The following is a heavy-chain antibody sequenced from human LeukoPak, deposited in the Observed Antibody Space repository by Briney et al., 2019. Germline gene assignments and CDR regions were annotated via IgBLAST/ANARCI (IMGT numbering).Heavy chain of an antibody. Sequence: SETLSLTCAVYGGSFSGFYWSWIRHVPGKGLEWIGEINYTGSTSYNPSLKSRVTISVDTSQNQFFLLLTSVTAADTAVYYCARVAGYLPTRWFDPWGQGSHVTVSS. CDR1: GGSFSGFY. D-gene: IGHD6-25*01. CDR2: INYTGST. J-gene: IGHJ5*02. V-gene: IGHV4-34*01. CDR3: ARVAGYLPTRWFDP.